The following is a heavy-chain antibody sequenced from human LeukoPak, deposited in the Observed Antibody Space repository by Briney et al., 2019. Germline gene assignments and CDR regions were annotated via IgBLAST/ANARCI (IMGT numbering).Heavy chain of an antibody. CDR1: GFTFGDYA. CDR3: TRDPSYYDFWSGSLNYYYYMDV. V-gene: IGHV3-49*04. Sequence: GGSLRLSCTASGFTFGDYAMSWVRQAPGKGLEWVGFIRSKACGGTTEYAASVKGRFTISRDDSKSIAYLQMNSLKTEDTAVYYCTRDPSYYDFWSGSLNYYYYMDVWGKGTTVTVSS. D-gene: IGHD3-3*01. CDR2: IRSKACGGTT. J-gene: IGHJ6*03.